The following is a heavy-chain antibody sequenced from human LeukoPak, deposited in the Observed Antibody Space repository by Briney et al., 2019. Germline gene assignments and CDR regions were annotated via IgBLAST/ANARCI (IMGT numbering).Heavy chain of an antibody. Sequence: KASETLSLTCSVSGASLSSYFWAWIRQPPGKSLEWIGYVYSRWSSDYNPSFKSRVSMSVDTSKSQVSLKLTSVSAADTAVYYCASQNLGQLSFFDNWGQGTLVTVSS. CDR3: ASQNLGQLSFFDN. CDR1: GASLSSYF. J-gene: IGHJ4*02. CDR2: VYSRWSS. D-gene: IGHD3-16*02. V-gene: IGHV4-4*09.